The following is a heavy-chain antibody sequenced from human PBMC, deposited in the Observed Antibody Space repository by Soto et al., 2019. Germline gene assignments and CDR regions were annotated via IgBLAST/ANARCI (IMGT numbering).Heavy chain of an antibody. CDR3: ASTPSLYSSSWYYLNY. CDR1: GGSFSGYY. Sequence: LSLTCAVYGGSFSGYYWSWIRQPPGKGLEWIGEINHSGSTNYNPSLKSRVTISVDTSKNQLSLKLSSVTAADTAVYYCASTPSLYSSSWYYLNYWGQGTLVTVSS. V-gene: IGHV4-34*01. CDR2: INHSGST. D-gene: IGHD6-13*01. J-gene: IGHJ4*02.